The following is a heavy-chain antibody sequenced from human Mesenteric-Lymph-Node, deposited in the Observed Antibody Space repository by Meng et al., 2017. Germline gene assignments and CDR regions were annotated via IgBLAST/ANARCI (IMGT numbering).Heavy chain of an antibody. CDR2: INPNSGGT. D-gene: IGHD2-2*02. Sequence: QVQLVQAGAEVKMPGASVKVSCKASGYTLTGYYMHWVRQAPGQGLEWMGRINPNSGGTNYAQKFQGRVTMTRDTSISTAYMELSRLRSDDTAVYYCARDSRHCTSASCYSWYFDLWGRGTLVTVFS. J-gene: IGHJ2*01. V-gene: IGHV1-2*06. CDR1: GYTLTGYY. CDR3: ARDSRHCTSASCYSWYFDL.